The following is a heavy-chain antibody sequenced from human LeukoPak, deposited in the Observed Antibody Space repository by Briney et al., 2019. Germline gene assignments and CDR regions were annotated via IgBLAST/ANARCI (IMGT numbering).Heavy chain of an antibody. D-gene: IGHD3-22*01. CDR2: IYHSGST. Sequence: SETLSLTCAVSGYSISSGDYWGWIRQSPGKGLEWIGSIYHSGSTYYNPSLKSRVTISVDTSKNQFFLKLSSVTAADTAVYYCARHRYYYDSSGYAFDQWGQGTLVTVSS. CDR3: ARHRYYYDSSGYAFDQ. CDR1: GYSISSGDY. V-gene: IGHV4-38-2*01. J-gene: IGHJ4*02.